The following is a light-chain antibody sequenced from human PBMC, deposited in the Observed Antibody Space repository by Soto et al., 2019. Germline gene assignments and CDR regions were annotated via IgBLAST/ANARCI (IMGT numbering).Light chain of an antibody. CDR2: QDS. CDR3: QAWDSSTLYV. CDR1: KLGDKY. J-gene: IGLJ1*01. Sequence: SYDLTQPPSVSVSPGQTASITCSGDKLGDKYACWYQQKPGQPPVLVIYQDSKRPSGIPERFSGSNSGNTATLTISGTQAMDEADYYCQAWDSSTLYVFGTGTKLTVL. V-gene: IGLV3-1*01.